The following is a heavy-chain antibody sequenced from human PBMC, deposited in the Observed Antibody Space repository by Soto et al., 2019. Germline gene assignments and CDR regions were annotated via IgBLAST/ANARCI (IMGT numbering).Heavy chain of an antibody. CDR1: GFTFSDYG. CDR2: IRGSAGNT. CDR3: AKPLWFGESVFDP. V-gene: IGHV3-23*01. Sequence: EVQLSQSGGGLVQPGGSLRLSCAASGFTFSDYGMSWVRQAPGKGLEWVSTIRGSAGNTYYVDSVKGRFTISRDDSTTTVYLQMNSLRAEDKAVYYCAKPLWFGESVFDPWGQGTLVIVSS. D-gene: IGHD3-10*01. J-gene: IGHJ5*02.